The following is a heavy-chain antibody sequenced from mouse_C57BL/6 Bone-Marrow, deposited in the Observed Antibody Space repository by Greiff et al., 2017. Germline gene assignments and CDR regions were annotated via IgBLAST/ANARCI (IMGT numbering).Heavy chain of an antibody. V-gene: IGHV5-6*01. Sequence: EVQGVESGGDLVKPGGSLKLSCAASGFTFSSYGMSWVRQTPDKRLEWVATISSGGSYTYYPDSVKGRFTISRDNAKKTLYLQMSSLKSEDTAMYYCARRTAQASDYWGQGTTLTVSS. CDR1: GFTFSSYG. D-gene: IGHD3-2*02. CDR2: ISSGGSYT. CDR3: ARRTAQASDY. J-gene: IGHJ2*01.